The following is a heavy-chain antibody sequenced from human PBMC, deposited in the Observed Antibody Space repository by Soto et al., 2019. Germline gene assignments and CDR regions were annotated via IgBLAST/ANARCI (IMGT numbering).Heavy chain of an antibody. Sequence: VQLVQSGAEVKKTGSSVKVSCRASGGTFSSYAVSWVRQAPGQGLEWMGVIIPLLNTPKYVQKFQGRVTITADASATTAYMELSSLRSEDTAVYYCARESSSPNYYYYGMVVWGQGTTVTVSS. CDR1: GGTFSSYA. V-gene: IGHV1-69*01. D-gene: IGHD6-6*01. CDR2: IIPLLNTP. J-gene: IGHJ6*02. CDR3: ARESSSPNYYYYGMVV.